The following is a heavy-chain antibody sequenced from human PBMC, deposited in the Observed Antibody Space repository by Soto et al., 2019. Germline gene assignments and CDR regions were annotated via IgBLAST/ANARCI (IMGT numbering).Heavy chain of an antibody. J-gene: IGHJ4*02. CDR1: GFTFSSYS. CDR2: ISSSSSYI. V-gene: IGHV3-21*01. D-gene: IGHD6-13*01. CDR3: ATSRWNWVSQFDY. Sequence: GGSLRLSCAASGFTFSSYSMNWVRQAPGKGLEWVSSISSSSSYIYYPDSVKGRFTISRDNAKNSLYLQMNSLRAEDTAFYYCATSRWNWVSQFDYWGQGTLVTVSS.